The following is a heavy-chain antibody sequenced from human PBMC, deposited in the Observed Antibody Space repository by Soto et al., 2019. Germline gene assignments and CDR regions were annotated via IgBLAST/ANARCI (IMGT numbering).Heavy chain of an antibody. Sequence: QVQLVESGGGVVQPGRSLRLSCAASGFTFSSYGMHWVRQAPGKGLEWVAVIWYDGSNKYYADSVKGRFTISRDNSKNTLYLQMNSLRDEDTAVYYCARGIRTVEWFDPWGQGTLVTVSS. D-gene: IGHD4-4*01. CDR3: ARGIRTVEWFDP. CDR1: GFTFSSYG. CDR2: IWYDGSNK. J-gene: IGHJ5*02. V-gene: IGHV3-33*01.